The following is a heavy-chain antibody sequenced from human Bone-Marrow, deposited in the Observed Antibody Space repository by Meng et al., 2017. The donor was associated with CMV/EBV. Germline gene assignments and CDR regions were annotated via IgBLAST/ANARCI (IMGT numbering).Heavy chain of an antibody. Sequence: LSLTCAVYGGSFSGYYWSWVRQAPGKGLEWVSYICSSGSTIYYADSVKGRFTISRDNAKNSLYLQMNSLRAEDTAVYYCARDPKKYYDFWSGYYPTGDGMAVWGPGTTVTGSS. J-gene: IGHJ6*01. CDR2: ICSSGSTI. D-gene: IGHD3-3*01. CDR1: GGSFSGYY. CDR3: ARDPKKYYDFWSGYYPTGDGMAV. V-gene: IGHV3-11*04.